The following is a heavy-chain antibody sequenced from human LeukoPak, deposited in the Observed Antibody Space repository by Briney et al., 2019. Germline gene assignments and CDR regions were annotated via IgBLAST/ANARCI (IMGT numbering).Heavy chain of an antibody. CDR1: GGSISSYY. J-gene: IGHJ4*02. CDR3: ARDVGATPGYFDY. V-gene: IGHV4-59*01. Sequence: SETLSLTCTVSGGSISSYYWSWIRQPPGKGLEWIGYIYNSGSTNYNPSLKSRVTISVDTSKDQFSLKLSSVTAADTAVYYCARDVGATPGYFDYWGQGTLVTVSS. CDR2: IYNSGST. D-gene: IGHD1-26*01.